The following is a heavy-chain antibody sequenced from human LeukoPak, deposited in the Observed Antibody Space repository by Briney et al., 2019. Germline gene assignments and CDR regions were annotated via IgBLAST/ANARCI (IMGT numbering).Heavy chain of an antibody. CDR2: IYHSGST. CDR1: GGSISSGGYS. D-gene: IGHD3-10*01. J-gene: IGHJ5*02. Sequence: PSETLSLTCAVSGGSISSGGYSWSWIRQPPGKGLGWIGYIYHSGSTYYNPSLKSRVTISVDRSKNQFSLKLSSVTAADTAVYYCARGHYGSGSYYKLGFDPWGQGTLVTVSS. V-gene: IGHV4-30-2*01. CDR3: ARGHYGSGSYYKLGFDP.